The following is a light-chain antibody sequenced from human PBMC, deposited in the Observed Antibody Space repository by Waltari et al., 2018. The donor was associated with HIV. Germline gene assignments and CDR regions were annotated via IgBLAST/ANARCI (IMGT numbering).Light chain of an antibody. J-gene: IGLJ1*01. CDR2: EVS. CDR1: SSDVGGYNY. Sequence: QSALTQPASVSGSPGQSLTISCPGTSSDVGGYNYVSWYQQHPDRAPKLMIYEVSNRPSGVSNRFSGSKSGNTASLTISGLQAEDEADYYCTSYTSSSPCVFGTGTKVTVL. V-gene: IGLV2-14*01. CDR3: TSYTSSSPCV.